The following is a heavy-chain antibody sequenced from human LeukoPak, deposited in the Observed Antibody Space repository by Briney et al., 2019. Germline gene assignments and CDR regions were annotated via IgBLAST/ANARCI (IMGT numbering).Heavy chain of an antibody. V-gene: IGHV3-30*04. Sequence: GGSLRLSCAASGFNFNTYAMKWVRQAPGKGLEWLAVVLFDGSDQYYADSVQGRFTISRDNSQNTLYLQMDSLRVEDTAVYYCAKDHPYGYWGQGTLVTVSS. CDR3: AKDHPYGY. D-gene: IGHD4-17*01. CDR1: GFNFNTYA. J-gene: IGHJ4*02. CDR2: VLFDGSDQ.